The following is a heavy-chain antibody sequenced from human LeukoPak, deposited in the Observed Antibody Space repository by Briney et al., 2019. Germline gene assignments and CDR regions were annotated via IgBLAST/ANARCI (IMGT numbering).Heavy chain of an antibody. CDR1: GFTVSSNY. J-gene: IGHJ4*02. D-gene: IGHD5-24*01. CDR2: IYSGGST. Sequence: GGSLRLSCAASGFTVSSNYMSWVRQAPGKGLEWVSVIYSGGSTYYADSVKGRFTISRDNSKNTQYLQMNSLRAEDTAVYYCARTRDGYNNYWGQGTLVTVSS. CDR3: ARTRDGYNNY. V-gene: IGHV3-66*01.